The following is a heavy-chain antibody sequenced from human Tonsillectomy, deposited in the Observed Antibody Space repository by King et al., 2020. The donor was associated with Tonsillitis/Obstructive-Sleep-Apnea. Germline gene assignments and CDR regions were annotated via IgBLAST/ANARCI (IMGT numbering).Heavy chain of an antibody. D-gene: IGHD3-10*01. CDR2: ISYDGSNK. V-gene: IGHV3-30*04. CDR3: AREGGSGRYYFDY. Sequence: QVQLVESGGGVVQPGRSPRLSCAASGFTFSSYAMHWVRQAPGKGLEWVAVISYDGSNKYYADSVKGRFTISRDNSKNTLYLQMNSLRAEDTAVYYCAREGGSGRYYFDYWGQGTLVTVSS. J-gene: IGHJ4*02. CDR1: GFTFSSYA.